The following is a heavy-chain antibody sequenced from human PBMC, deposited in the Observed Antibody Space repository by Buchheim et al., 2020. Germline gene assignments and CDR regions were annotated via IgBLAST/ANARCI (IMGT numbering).Heavy chain of an antibody. CDR1: GYTFTSYY. CDR3: ARLKRATTVTTPYYYGMDV. D-gene: IGHD4-17*01. V-gene: IGHV1-46*01. J-gene: IGHJ6*02. CDR2: INPSGGST. Sequence: QVQLVQSGAEVKKPGASVKVSCKASGYTFTSYYMHWVRQAPGQGLEWMGIINPSGGSTSYAQKSQGRVTMTRDTSTSPVYMELSSLRSEDTAVYYCARLKRATTVTTPYYYGMDVWGQGTT.